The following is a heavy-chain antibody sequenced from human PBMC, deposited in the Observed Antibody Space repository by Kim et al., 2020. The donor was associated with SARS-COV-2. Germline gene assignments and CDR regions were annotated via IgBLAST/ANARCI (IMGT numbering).Heavy chain of an antibody. V-gene: IGHV4-61*06. J-gene: IGHJ3*02. Sequence: LTRRVTMSVDTSKNQFSLKLSSVTAADTAVYYCARQYYDILTGYSYAFDIWGQGTMVTVSS. D-gene: IGHD3-9*01. CDR3: ARQYYDILTGYSYAFDI.